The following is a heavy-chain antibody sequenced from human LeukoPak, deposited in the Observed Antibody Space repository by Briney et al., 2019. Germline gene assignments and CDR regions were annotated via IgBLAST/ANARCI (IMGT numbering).Heavy chain of an antibody. CDR1: GYTFTGYY. Sequence: ASVKVSCNSSGYTFTGYYMHRVRQAPGPGLEWTCLIITNSDGTNYAQAYQGRVTMTRDTSISTAYMELIRLRSDDTPVYYCARDRARLEWLFNYCGQGTLVTFSS. CDR3: ARDRARLEWLFNY. J-gene: IGHJ4*02. CDR2: IITNSDGT. D-gene: IGHD3-3*01. V-gene: IGHV1-2*02.